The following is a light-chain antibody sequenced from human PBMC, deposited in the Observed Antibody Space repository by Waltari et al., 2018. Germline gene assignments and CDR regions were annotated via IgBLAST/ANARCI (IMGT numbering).Light chain of an antibody. Sequence: EIVMTQSPATLSVSPGERATLSCRASQSVSSKLAWYQQKLGQAPRLLIYGASTRATGVPARFSGSGSGPEYILTISSLQSEDFAVYYCQHHNNWPPRWTFGQGTKVEIK. CDR3: QHHNNWPPRWT. CDR2: GAS. CDR1: QSVSSK. J-gene: IGKJ1*01. V-gene: IGKV3-15*01.